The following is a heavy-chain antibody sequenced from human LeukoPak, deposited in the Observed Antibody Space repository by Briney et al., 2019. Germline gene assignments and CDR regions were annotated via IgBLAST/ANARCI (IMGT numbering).Heavy chain of an antibody. J-gene: IGHJ5*02. V-gene: IGHV1-3*01. Sequence: ASVKVSCKASGYTFTGYYMHWVRQAPGQRLEWMGWINAGNGNTKYSQKFQGRVTITRHTSASTAYMELSSLRSEDTAVYYCARSSGWSLDERNNWFDPWGQGTLVTVSS. CDR2: INAGNGNT. CDR3: ARSSGWSLDERNNWFDP. CDR1: GYTFTGYY. D-gene: IGHD6-19*01.